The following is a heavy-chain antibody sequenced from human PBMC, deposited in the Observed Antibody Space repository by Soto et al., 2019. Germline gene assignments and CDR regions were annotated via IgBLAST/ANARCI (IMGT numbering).Heavy chain of an antibody. CDR3: ARDSGERSDDALDI. D-gene: IGHD7-27*01. V-gene: IGHV4-30-2*01. CDR2: IYHREST. J-gene: IGHJ3*02. CDR1: GGSISSGGYS. Sequence: PSETLSLTCAVSGGSISSGGYSWNWIRQPPGKGLEWIGHIYHRESTSYNPSLKSRVTISVDRSKNHLSLKLRSVTAADTAVYYCARDSGERSDDALDIWGQGKMVTVSS.